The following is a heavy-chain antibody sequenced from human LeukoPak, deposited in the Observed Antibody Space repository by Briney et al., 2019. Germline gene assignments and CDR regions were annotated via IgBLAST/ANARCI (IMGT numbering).Heavy chain of an antibody. V-gene: IGHV4-34*01. CDR2: INPSGST. J-gene: IGHJ4*02. Sequence: PSETLSLTCAVYGGSFSAHYWSWIRQPPRKGLEWIGEINPSGSTNYNPSLKSRVTISVDTSKNQFSLKLTSVTAADTAVYYCARGWGYSLSSLVYWGRGTLVTVSS. D-gene: IGHD6-6*01. CDR1: GGSFSAHY. CDR3: ARGWGYSLSSLVY.